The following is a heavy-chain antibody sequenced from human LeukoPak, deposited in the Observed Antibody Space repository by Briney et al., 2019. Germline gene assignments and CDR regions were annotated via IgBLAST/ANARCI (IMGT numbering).Heavy chain of an antibody. CDR3: ARFGALMATIAFFDY. CDR1: GYSISSGYY. D-gene: IGHD5-24*01. J-gene: IGHJ4*02. Sequence: SETLSLTCTVSGYSISSGYYWGWIRQPPGKGLEWIGSIYHSGSTYYNPSLKSRVTISVDTSKNQFSLKLSSVTAADTAVYYCARFGALMATIAFFDYWGQGTLVTVSS. V-gene: IGHV4-38-2*02. CDR2: IYHSGST.